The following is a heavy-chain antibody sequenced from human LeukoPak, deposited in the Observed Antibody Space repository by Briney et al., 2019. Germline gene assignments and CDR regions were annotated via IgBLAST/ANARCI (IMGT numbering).Heavy chain of an antibody. J-gene: IGHJ4*02. CDR3: ARDLEVGDYFDY. CDR2: ISSSGSTI. D-gene: IGHD1-26*01. Sequence: PGGSLRLSCAASGFTFSSYEMNWVRQAPGKGLEWVSYISSSGSTIYYADSVKGRFTISRDSAKNSLYLQMNNLRAEDTAVYYCARDLEVGDYFDYWGQGTLVTVSS. V-gene: IGHV3-48*03. CDR1: GFTFSSYE.